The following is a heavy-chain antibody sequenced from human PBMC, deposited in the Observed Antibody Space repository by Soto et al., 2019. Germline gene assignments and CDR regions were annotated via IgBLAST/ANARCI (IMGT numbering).Heavy chain of an antibody. D-gene: IGHD5-12*01. J-gene: IGHJ6*02. CDR3: ARVATIYYYYYGMDV. CDR2: IYPGDSDT. V-gene: IGHV5-51*01. Sequence: GESLKITCKGSGYSFTSYWIGWVRQMPGKGLEWMGIIYPGDSDTRYSPSFQGQVTISADKSISTAYLQWSSLKASDTAMYYCARVATIYYYYYGMDVWGQGTTVTVSS. CDR1: GYSFTSYW.